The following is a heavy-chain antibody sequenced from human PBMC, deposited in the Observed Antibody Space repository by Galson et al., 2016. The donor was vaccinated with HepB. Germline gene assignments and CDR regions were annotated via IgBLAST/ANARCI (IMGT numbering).Heavy chain of an antibody. CDR1: GVTFSLYA. J-gene: IGHJ4*02. D-gene: IGHD6-19*01. Sequence: SLRLSCAASGVTFSLYAMTWVRQGPGKGLQWVSSISGSGGTTYYPDSVKGRFTISRDNSKNTVYLQMHSLRAEDTAVYYCAPSRRSGWCYFDSWGQGTLVTVSS. CDR3: APSRRSGWCYFDS. V-gene: IGHV3-23*01. CDR2: ISGSGGTT.